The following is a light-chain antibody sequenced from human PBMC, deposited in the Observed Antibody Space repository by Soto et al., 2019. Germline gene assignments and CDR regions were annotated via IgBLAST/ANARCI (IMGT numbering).Light chain of an antibody. Sequence: EIVLTQSPGTLSVSPWDRATLSCRASQSVSSRYLAWYQQKPGQAPRLLIYAASSRATGIQDRFSGSGSGTEFTLTISRLEPEDFAVYYCQQYGSSPTCGQGTKVDIK. CDR3: QQYGSSPT. CDR1: QSVSSRY. CDR2: AAS. V-gene: IGKV3-20*01. J-gene: IGKJ1*01.